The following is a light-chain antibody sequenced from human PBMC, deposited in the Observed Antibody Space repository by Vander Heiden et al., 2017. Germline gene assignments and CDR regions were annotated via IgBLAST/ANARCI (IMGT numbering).Light chain of an antibody. CDR3: AAWDESRNSVL. CDR1: TSNIGNKN. Sequence: QSGLPQPPSASVTHGQRVTISCSGRTSNIGNKNVNWFHQVPEPAPRLINFSNPHRPSGVPVRFSGSKSVSSASMTIIGLQSDDEADFYCAAWDESRNSVLFGGGTRLTVL. V-gene: IGLV1-44*01. CDR2: SNP. J-gene: IGLJ2*01.